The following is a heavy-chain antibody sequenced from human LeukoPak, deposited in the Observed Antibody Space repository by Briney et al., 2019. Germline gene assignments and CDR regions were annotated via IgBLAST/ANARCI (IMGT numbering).Heavy chain of an antibody. Sequence: SETLSLTCAVYGGSFSGYYWSWIRQSPGKGLEWIGEINHSGSTTYNPSLKNRVTISLDVSKNQFSLKLTSVTAADTAVYYCAELGITMIGGVWGKGTTVTISS. V-gene: IGHV4-34*01. CDR3: AELGITMIGGV. CDR2: INHSGST. CDR1: GGSFSGYY. J-gene: IGHJ6*04. D-gene: IGHD3-10*02.